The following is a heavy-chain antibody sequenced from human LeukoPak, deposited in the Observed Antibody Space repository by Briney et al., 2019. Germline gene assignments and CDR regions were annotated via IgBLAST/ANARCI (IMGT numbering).Heavy chain of an antibody. D-gene: IGHD3-9*01. CDR2: IYTSGST. Sequence: PSETLSLTCTVSGGSISSYYWSWIRQPAGKGLEWIGRIYTSGSTNYNPSLKSRVTMSVDTSKNQFSLKLSSVTAADTAVYFCARDRHYDILTGYSPRWFDPWGQGTLVTVSS. CDR3: ARDRHYDILTGYSPRWFDP. V-gene: IGHV4-4*07. J-gene: IGHJ5*02. CDR1: GGSISSYY.